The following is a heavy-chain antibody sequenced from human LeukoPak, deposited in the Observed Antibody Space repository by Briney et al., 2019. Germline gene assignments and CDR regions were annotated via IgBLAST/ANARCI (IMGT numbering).Heavy chain of an antibody. CDR3: AKGKGESGWFGNLLDY. J-gene: IGHJ4*02. Sequence: GGSLRLPCAASGFTFSSYDMKWVRQAPGKGLEWVSTISGTGGSTYYADSVRGRFTISRDNSKNTLYLQMNSLRAEDTALYYCAKGKGESGWFGNLLDYWGQGTLVTVSS. CDR1: GFTFSSYD. CDR2: ISGTGGST. D-gene: IGHD3-10*01. V-gene: IGHV3-23*01.